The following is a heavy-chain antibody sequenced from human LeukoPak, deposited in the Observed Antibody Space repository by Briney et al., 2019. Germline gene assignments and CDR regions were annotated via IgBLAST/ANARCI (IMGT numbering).Heavy chain of an antibody. CDR3: AREGLERPFDY. D-gene: IGHD1-1*01. CDR1: GYTFTSYG. V-gene: IGHV1-18*01. Sequence: ASVKVSCKASGYTFTSYGISWVRQAPGQGLEWMGWLSAYNGNTHSAQKPQGKVTMTTDTSTSTPYMELRSLRSDDTAVYSCAREGLERPFDYWGQGTLVTVSS. CDR2: LSAYNGNT. J-gene: IGHJ4*02.